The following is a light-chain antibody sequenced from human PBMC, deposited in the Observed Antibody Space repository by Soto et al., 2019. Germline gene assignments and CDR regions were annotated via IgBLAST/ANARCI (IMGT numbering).Light chain of an antibody. CDR2: EVS. J-gene: IGLJ3*02. V-gene: IGLV2-8*01. CDR1: SSDIGDYNY. Sequence: QSALTQPPSASGSLGQSVTISCTGTSSDIGDYNYVSWYQQHAGKAPKLMIYEVSQRPSGVPDRFSGSKSGNTASLTVSGLQAEDEADYYCAAWDGSLSGRVFGGGTKLTVL. CDR3: AAWDGSLSGRV.